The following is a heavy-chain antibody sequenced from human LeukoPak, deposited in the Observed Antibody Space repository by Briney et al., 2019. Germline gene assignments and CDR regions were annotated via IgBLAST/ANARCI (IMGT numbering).Heavy chain of an antibody. V-gene: IGHV5-10-1*01. J-gene: IGHJ4*02. Sequence: ESLRISCKGSGYSFTSYWISWVRQMPGKGLEWMGRIDPSDSYTNYSPSFQGHVTISADKSISTAYLQWSSLKASDTAMYYCARHSGGSGSYYNLPFDYRGQGTLVTVSS. CDR1: GYSFTSYW. D-gene: IGHD3-10*01. CDR2: IDPSDSYT. CDR3: ARHSGGSGSYYNLPFDY.